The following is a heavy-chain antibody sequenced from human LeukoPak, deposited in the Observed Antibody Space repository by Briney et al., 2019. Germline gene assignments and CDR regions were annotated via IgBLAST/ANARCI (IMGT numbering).Heavy chain of an antibody. Sequence: PSETPSLTCTVSGGSISSYYWSWIRQPPGKGLEWIGYIYYSGSTNYNPSLKSRVTISVDTSKNQFSLRLSSVTAADTAVYYCARDASYCSGGYCFENAFDCWGQGTLVTVSS. CDR2: IYYSGST. V-gene: IGHV4-59*01. J-gene: IGHJ4*02. D-gene: IGHD2-15*01. CDR3: ARDASYCSGGYCFENAFDC. CDR1: GGSISSYY.